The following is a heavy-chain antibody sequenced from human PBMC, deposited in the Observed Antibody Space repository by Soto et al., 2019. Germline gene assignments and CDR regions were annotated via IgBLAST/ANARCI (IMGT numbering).Heavy chain of an antibody. CDR3: AREAPSWWLRRPSRGYYGMDV. V-gene: IGHV1-69*13. CDR2: IIPIFGTA. J-gene: IGHJ6*02. D-gene: IGHD5-12*01. CDR1: GGTFSSYA. Sequence: GASVKVSCKASGGTFSSYAISWVRQAPGQGLEWMGGIIPIFGTANYAQKFQGRVTITADESTSTAYMELSSLRSEDTAVYYCAREAPSWWLRRPSRGYYGMDVWGQGTTVTVSS.